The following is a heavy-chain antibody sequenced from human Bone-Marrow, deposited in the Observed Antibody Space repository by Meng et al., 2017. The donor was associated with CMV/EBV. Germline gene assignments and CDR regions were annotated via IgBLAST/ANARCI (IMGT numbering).Heavy chain of an antibody. J-gene: IGHJ4*02. V-gene: IGHV3-23*01. CDR1: GFTFSSYA. D-gene: IGHD1-26*01. CDR3: SKDGGGWWVGYGGSYFFDY. Sequence: GESLKISCAASGFTFSSYAMSWVRQAPGKGLEWVSAISGSGGSTYYADSVKGRFTISRDNSKNTLYLQMNSLRAEDTAIYYWSKDGGGWWVGYGGSYFFDYWGQGTLVTVSS. CDR2: ISGSGGST.